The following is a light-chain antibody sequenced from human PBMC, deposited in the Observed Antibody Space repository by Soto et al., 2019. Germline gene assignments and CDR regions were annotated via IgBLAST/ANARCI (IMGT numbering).Light chain of an antibody. J-gene: IGKJ5*01. V-gene: IGKV3-20*01. CDR1: QSVSSY. CDR3: QQYGSSPPIT. Sequence: EIVLTQSPGTLSLSPGERATLSCRASQSVSSYLAWYQQKPGQAPRLLIYGASSRATGIPDRFSGSGSGTDFTLTISRLEPEDFAVYYCQQYGSSPPITFGQGTRL. CDR2: GAS.